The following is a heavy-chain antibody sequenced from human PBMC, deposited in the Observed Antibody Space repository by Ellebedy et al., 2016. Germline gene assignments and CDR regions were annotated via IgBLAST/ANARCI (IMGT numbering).Heavy chain of an antibody. CDR2: INHSGST. CDR1: GGSFSGYY. D-gene: IGHD5-12*01. Sequence: SETLSLXXAVYGGSFSGYYWSWIRQPPGKGLEWIGEINHSGSTNYNPSLKSRVTISVDTSKNQFSLKLSSVTAADTAVYYCARGYSGYEFGWYFDLWGRGTLVTVSS. CDR3: ARGYSGYEFGWYFDL. V-gene: IGHV4-34*09. J-gene: IGHJ2*01.